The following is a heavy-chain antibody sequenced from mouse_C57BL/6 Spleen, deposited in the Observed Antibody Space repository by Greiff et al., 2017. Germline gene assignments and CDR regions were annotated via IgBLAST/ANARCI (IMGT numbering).Heavy chain of an antibody. Sequence: QVQLQQPGAELVKPGASVKLSCKASGYTFTSYWMHWVKQRPGQGLEWIGDIYPGSGSTNYNEKFKSKATLTVDTSSSTAYMQLSSLTSEDSAVYYCARGLSFSYYYAMDYWGQGTSVTVSS. CDR2: IYPGSGST. J-gene: IGHJ4*01. CDR1: GYTFTSYW. D-gene: IGHD1-2*01. CDR3: ARGLSFSYYYAMDY. V-gene: IGHV1-55*01.